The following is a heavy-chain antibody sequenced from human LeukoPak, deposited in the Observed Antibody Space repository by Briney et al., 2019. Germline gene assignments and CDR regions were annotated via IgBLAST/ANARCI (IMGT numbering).Heavy chain of an antibody. CDR1: GGSISSYY. D-gene: IGHD3-10*01. CDR2: IYYSGST. CDR3: ARLPGDFDY. Sequence: SETLSLTCTVSGGSISSYYWSWLRQPPGKGLEWIGYIYYSGSTNYNPSLKSRVTISVDTSKNQFSLKLSSVTAADTAVYYCARLPGDFDYWGQGTLVTVSS. V-gene: IGHV4-59*08. J-gene: IGHJ4*02.